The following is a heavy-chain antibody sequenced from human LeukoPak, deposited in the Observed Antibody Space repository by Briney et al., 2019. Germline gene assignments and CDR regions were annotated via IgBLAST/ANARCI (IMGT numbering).Heavy chain of an antibody. D-gene: IGHD1-26*01. Sequence: GGSLRLSCAASGFTFSSYAMNWVRQAPGKGLEWVSGISGSGTNTYYADSVKGRFTISRDNSKNTLYLQMNSLRAEDTAVYYCAVGGSYFDYWGQGTLVTVSS. V-gene: IGHV3-23*01. CDR2: ISGSGTNT. CDR3: AVGGSYFDY. CDR1: GFTFSSYA. J-gene: IGHJ4*02.